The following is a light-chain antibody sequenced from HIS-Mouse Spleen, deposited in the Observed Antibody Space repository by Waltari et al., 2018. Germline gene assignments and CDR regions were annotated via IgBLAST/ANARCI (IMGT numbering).Light chain of an antibody. CDR1: QGISSY. V-gene: IGKV1-9*01. CDR2: DSS. CDR3: QQLNSYLPT. J-gene: IGKJ1*01. Sequence: DIQLTHSPSFLSASVGDRVTITCRASQGISSYFAWYQQKPGKAPKLMIYDSSTLQSGVPSRFSGSGSGTEFTLTISSLQPEDFATYYCQQLNSYLPTFGQGTKVEIK.